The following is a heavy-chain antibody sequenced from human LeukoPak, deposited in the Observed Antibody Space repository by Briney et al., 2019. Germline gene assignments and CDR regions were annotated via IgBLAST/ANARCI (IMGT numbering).Heavy chain of an antibody. D-gene: IGHD6-13*01. CDR1: GYTFTSYF. J-gene: IGHJ4*02. CDR3: ARGGMAAPGGYFDY. CDR2: INPSGGST. Sequence: ASVEVSCKASGYTFTSYFMYWVRQAPGQGLEWMGIINPSGGSTSHAQKFQGRVTMTRDMSTSTVYMELSSLRSEDTAVYFCARGGMAAPGGYFDYWGQGTLVTVSS. V-gene: IGHV1-46*01.